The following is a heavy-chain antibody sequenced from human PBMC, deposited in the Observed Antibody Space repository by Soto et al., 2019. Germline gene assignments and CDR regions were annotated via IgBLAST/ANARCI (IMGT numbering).Heavy chain of an antibody. D-gene: IGHD1-26*01. CDR1: GFPFTSAW. CDR3: AADYSGGTYPIDY. Sequence: EVQLVESGGGLVKAGESLRLSCVVSGFPFTSAWLHWVRQAPGKGLEWVARIKSKTSGETRDYAAPVKGRFTISRDDSKNTVWLQMNSLKSADSAVYYCAADYSGGTYPIDYWGQGRLVTVSS. V-gene: IGHV3-15*07. J-gene: IGHJ4*02. CDR2: IKSKTSGETR.